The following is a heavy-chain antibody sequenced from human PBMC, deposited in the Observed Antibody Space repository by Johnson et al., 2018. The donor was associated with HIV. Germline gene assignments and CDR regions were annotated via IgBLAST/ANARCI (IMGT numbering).Heavy chain of an antibody. CDR1: GFTFDDYG. V-gene: IGHV3-20*04. D-gene: IGHD1-26*01. J-gene: IGHJ3*02. CDR2: INWNGGST. Sequence: MLLVESGGGVVRPGGSLRLSCAASGFTFDDYGMSWVRQAPGKGLEWVSGINWNGGSTGYADSVKGRFTISRDNAKNSLYLQMNSLRAEDTALYYCARDFIGWERRNLHAFDIWGQGTMVTVSS. CDR3: ARDFIGWERRNLHAFDI.